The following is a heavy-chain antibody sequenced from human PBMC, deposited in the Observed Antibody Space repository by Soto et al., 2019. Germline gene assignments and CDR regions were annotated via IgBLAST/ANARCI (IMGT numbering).Heavy chain of an antibody. D-gene: IGHD3-16*01. V-gene: IGHV1-18*01. CDR2: ISAYNGKI. CDR3: ARETIPQMYYYGTDV. J-gene: IGHJ6*02. CDR1: GYTFTNYG. Sequence: QVQLVQSGAEVREPGASVKVSCKASGYTFTNYGISWVRQAPGHGLEWIGWISAYNGKIDYAQKVQGRITMTTDTSTSTAFMELRSLRSDDTAVYYCARETIPQMYYYGTDVWGQGTTVIVSS.